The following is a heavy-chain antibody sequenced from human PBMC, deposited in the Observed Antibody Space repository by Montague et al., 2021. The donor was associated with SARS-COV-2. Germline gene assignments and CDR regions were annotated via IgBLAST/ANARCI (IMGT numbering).Heavy chain of an antibody. Sequence: TLSLTCSVSGGSISNGSYPWSWIRQPPGKGLEWIGYIFPGGSTYYNASLQSRVTISMDNSKNQLSLRLTSITAADTAVYYCARDIAVAGLFDYWGQGTLVTVSS. V-gene: IGHV4-30-2*01. D-gene: IGHD6-19*01. CDR1: GGSISNGSYP. J-gene: IGHJ4*02. CDR2: IFPGGST. CDR3: ARDIAVAGLFDY.